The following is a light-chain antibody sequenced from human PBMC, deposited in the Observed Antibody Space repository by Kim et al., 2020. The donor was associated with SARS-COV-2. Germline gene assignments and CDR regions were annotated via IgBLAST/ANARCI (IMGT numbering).Light chain of an antibody. J-gene: IGKJ5*01. CDR1: QSVSGK. CDR2: GAS. Sequence: GCPGERATLSCRASQSVSGKLAWYQQKPGQANRLLIYGASTRATDIPARFSGSGSGTEFTLTISSLQSEDFAVYYCQQYNNWPITFGQGTRLEIK. CDR3: QQYNNWPIT. V-gene: IGKV3-15*01.